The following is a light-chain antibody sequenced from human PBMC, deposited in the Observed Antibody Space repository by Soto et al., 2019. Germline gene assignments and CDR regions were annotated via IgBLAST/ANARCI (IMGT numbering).Light chain of an antibody. J-gene: IGLJ3*02. V-gene: IGLV1-44*01. CDR1: NSNIGTNT. Sequence: QAVVTQPPSASGTPGQRVTISCSGSNSNIGTNTVHWYQHLPGTAPKLLIYTDNQRPSGVPDRFSGSRSGTSASLAISGLQSVDEADYYCAAWDASLYGPVFGGGTKLTVL. CDR2: TDN. CDR3: AAWDASLYGPV.